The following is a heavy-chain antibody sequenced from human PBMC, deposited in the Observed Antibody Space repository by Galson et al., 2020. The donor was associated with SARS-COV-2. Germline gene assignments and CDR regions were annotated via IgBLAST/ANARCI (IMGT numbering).Heavy chain of an antibody. V-gene: IGHV4-31*03. CDR2: IYYSGST. D-gene: IGHD3-3*01. Sequence: SETLSLTCTVSGGSISSGGYYWSWIRQHPGKGLEWIGYIYYSGSTYYNPSLKSRVTISVDTSKNQFSLKLSSVTAADTAVYYCARGITIFGVVEVFDYSGQGTLVTVSS. J-gene: IGHJ4*02. CDR1: GGSISSGGYY. CDR3: ARGITIFGVVEVFDY.